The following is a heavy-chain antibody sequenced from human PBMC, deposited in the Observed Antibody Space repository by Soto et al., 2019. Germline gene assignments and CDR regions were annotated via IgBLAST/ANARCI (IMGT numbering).Heavy chain of an antibody. CDR1: GYTLTELS. CDR3: ATALDYCDSSGYLDY. D-gene: IGHD3-22*01. J-gene: IGHJ4*02. V-gene: IGHV1-24*01. CDR2: FDPEDGET. Sequence: ASVKVSCKVSGYTLTELSMHWVLQAPGKGLEWMGGFDPEDGETIYAQKFQGRVTMTEDTSTDTAYMELSSLRSEDTAVYYCATALDYCDSSGYLDYWGQGTLVTVSS.